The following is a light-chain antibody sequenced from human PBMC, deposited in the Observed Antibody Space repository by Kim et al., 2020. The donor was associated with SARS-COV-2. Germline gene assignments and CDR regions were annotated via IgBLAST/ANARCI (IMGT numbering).Light chain of an antibody. CDR1: SGRIASNY. Sequence: KTVTISCTRSSGRIASNYVQWYQQRPGSSSTTVIYEDNQRPSGVPDRFSGSIDRSSNSASLTISGLKTEDEADYYCQSYDSSANWVFGGGTKVTVL. CDR3: QSYDSSANWV. J-gene: IGLJ3*02. V-gene: IGLV6-57*01. CDR2: EDN.